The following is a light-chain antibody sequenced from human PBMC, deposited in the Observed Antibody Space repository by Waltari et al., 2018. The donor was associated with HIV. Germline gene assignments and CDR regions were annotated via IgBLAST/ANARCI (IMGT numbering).Light chain of an antibody. V-gene: IGLV3-1*01. J-gene: IGLJ2*01. CDR2: QDS. CDR3: QAWDSSTVV. Sequence: SYELTQPPSVSVSPGQTDSITCSGDKLGDKYACWYQQKPGQSPVVVIYQDSKRPSGIPERFSGSNSGNTATLTISGTQAMDEADYYCQAWDSSTVVFGGGTKLTVL. CDR1: KLGDKY.